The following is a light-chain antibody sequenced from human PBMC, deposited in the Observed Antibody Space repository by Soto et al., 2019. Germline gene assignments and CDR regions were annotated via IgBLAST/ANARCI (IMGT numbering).Light chain of an antibody. CDR3: QQYNNWPPWT. Sequence: EIVMTQSPATLSVSPGERATLSCRASQSFSSNLAWYQQKPGQAPRLLTYGASTCATGIPARFSGSGSGTEVTLIISSMQSEDFAVYYCQQYNNWPPWTFGQGTKVEIK. J-gene: IGKJ1*01. V-gene: IGKV3-15*01. CDR1: QSFSSN. CDR2: GAS.